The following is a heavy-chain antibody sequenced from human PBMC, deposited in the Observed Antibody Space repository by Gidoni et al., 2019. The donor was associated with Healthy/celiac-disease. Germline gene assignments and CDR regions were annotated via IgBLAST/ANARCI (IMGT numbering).Heavy chain of an antibody. V-gene: IGHV3-21*01. J-gene: IGHJ4*02. CDR3: ARPHIVGATYETYYFDY. CDR2: ISISSSYI. D-gene: IGHD1-26*01. CDR1: GFTFSSYR. Sequence: EVQLVESGGGLVKPGGVRRLCCAASGFTFSSYRMNWVRQAPGKGLEWASSISISSSYIYYADSVKGRFTISRDNAKNSLYLQMNSLRAEDTAVYYCARPHIVGATYETYYFDYWGQGTLVTVSS.